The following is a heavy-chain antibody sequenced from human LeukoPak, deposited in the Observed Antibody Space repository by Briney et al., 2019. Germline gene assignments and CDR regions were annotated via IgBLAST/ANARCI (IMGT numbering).Heavy chain of an antibody. Sequence: GGSLRLSCAASGFTFSYYSMSWVRQGPGKGLEWVSYINSRSSYIYYGDSVKGRFTISRDNAKSSLYLQMNSLRAEDTAVYYCVRSRTPTGYMDVWGKGTTATVSS. CDR3: VRSRTPTGYMDV. D-gene: IGHD1-14*01. J-gene: IGHJ6*03. V-gene: IGHV3-21*01. CDR1: GFTFSYYS. CDR2: INSRSSYI.